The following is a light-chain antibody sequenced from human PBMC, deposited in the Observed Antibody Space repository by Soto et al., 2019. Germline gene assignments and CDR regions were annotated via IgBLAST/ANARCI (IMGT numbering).Light chain of an antibody. CDR3: QKYGSSPPT. Sequence: EIVLTQSPGTLSLSPGERATLSCRASQSVSSSYLAWYQQKPGQAPRLLIYGASSRATGIPDRFSGSGSGKDFTLTISRLETEDFAVYCCQKYGSSPPTFGQGTKLEIK. CDR2: GAS. V-gene: IGKV3-20*01. J-gene: IGKJ2*01. CDR1: QSVSSSY.